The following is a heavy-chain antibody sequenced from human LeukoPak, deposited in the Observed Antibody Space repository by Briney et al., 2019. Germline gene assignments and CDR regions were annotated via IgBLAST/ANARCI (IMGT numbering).Heavy chain of an antibody. CDR1: GFXFSSYG. V-gene: IGHV3-30*18. CDR2: ISYDGSNK. CDR3: AKASPNSGSYFDY. Sequence: GRSLRLSCAASGFXFSSYGIHWVRQAPGKGLEWVAVISYDGSNKYYADSVKGRFTISRDNSKNTLYLQMNSLRAEDTAVYYCAKASPNSGSYFDYWGQGTLVTVSS. D-gene: IGHD1-26*01. J-gene: IGHJ4*02.